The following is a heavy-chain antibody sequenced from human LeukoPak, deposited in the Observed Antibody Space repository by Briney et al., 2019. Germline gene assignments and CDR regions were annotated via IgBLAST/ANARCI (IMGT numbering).Heavy chain of an antibody. J-gene: IGHJ4*01. D-gene: IGHD6-13*01. CDR1: GFIFSDYW. CDR2: IKQDGGEK. V-gene: IGHV3-7*01. Sequence: PGGPLRLSCGVSGFIFSDYWMNWVRQAPGKGLEWVASIKQDGGEKSYVDSVKGRFTISRDNAKNSLYLQMSSLRAEDTAVYYCARDGTAAGLYFDLWGQGTLVTVSS. CDR3: ARDGTAAGLYFDL.